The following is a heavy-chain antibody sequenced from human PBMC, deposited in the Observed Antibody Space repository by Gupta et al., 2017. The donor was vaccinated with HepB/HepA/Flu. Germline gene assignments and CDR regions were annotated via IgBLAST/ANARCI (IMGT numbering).Heavy chain of an antibody. J-gene: IGHJ4*02. D-gene: IGHD3-10*01. Sequence: DEKSYSTSLRSRLTISKDNYKSQVVLIMANMDPVDTATYYCARIIYDSGNYRIDYWGQGTLVTVSS. V-gene: IGHV2-26*01. CDR2: DEK. CDR3: ARIIYDSGNYRIDY.